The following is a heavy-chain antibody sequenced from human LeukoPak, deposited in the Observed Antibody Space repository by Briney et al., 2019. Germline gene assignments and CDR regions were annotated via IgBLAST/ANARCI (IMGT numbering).Heavy chain of an antibody. J-gene: IGHJ4*02. CDR2: IYYSGST. V-gene: IGHV4-59*01. D-gene: IGHD1-7*01. CDR1: GGSISSYY. Sequence: SSETLSLTCTVSGGSISSYYWSWIRQPPGKGLEWIGYIYYSGSTNYNPSLKSRVTISVDTSKNQFSLKLSSVTAADTAVYYCARAARSGTQNDYWGQGTLVTVSS. CDR3: ARAARSGTQNDY.